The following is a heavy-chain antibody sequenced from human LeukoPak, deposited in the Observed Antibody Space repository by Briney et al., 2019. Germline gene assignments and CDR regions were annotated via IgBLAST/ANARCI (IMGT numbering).Heavy chain of an antibody. CDR3: ASGRSGGYGLDV. V-gene: IGHV1-2*02. J-gene: IGHJ6*02. CDR2: INSNSGDT. Sequence: ASVKVSCKPSGYTRTDYYIHWVRQAPGQGLEWMGWINSNSGDTTYAQTFQGRDTMTRDTSISTFYMNLIGLRSDDAALYYCASGRSGGYGLDVWDQGTTVTVSS. CDR1: GYTRTDYY. D-gene: IGHD3-3*01.